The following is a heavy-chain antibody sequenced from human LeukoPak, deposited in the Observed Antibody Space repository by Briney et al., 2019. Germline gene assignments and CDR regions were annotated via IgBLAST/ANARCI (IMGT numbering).Heavy chain of an antibody. CDR3: ARPYCSGGSCYLRTYFQH. CDR1: GFTFSSYA. D-gene: IGHD2-15*01. V-gene: IGHV3-30-3*01. J-gene: IGHJ1*01. Sequence: GGSLRLSCAASGFTFSSYAMHWVRQAPGKGLEWVAVISYDGSNKYYADSVKGRFTISRDNSKNTLYLQMNSLRAEDTAVYYCARPYCSGGSCYLRTYFQHWGQGTLVTVSS. CDR2: ISYDGSNK.